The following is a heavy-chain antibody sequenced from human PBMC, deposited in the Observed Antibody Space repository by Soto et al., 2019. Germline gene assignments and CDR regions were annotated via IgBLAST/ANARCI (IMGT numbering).Heavy chain of an antibody. Sequence: EVQLLESGGGLVQPGGSLRLSCAASGFTFSSYAMSWVRQAPGKGLEWVSAISGSGGSTYYADSVKGRFTISRDNSKNTLYLQMNSLRAEDTAVYYCAKGIRGYCSSTSCYKGDYYYYGMDVWGQGTTVTVSS. V-gene: IGHV3-23*01. D-gene: IGHD2-2*02. CDR2: ISGSGGST. CDR3: AKGIRGYCSSTSCYKGDYYYYGMDV. J-gene: IGHJ6*02. CDR1: GFTFSSYA.